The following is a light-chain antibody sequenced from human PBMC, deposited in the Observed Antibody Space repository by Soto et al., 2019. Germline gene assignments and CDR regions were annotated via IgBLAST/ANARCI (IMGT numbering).Light chain of an antibody. CDR2: DAS. Sequence: EIVLTQSPGPLSLSPEERATLSCRASQSVSSSYLAWYQQKPGQAPRLLIYDASSRATGIPDRFSGSGSGTDFTLTISRLEPEDFAVYYCQQYGSSPETFGQWTKVEIK. CDR1: QSVSSSY. J-gene: IGKJ1*01. CDR3: QQYGSSPET. V-gene: IGKV3-20*01.